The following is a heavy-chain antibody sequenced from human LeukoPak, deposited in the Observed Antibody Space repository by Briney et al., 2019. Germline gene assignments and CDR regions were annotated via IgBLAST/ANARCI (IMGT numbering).Heavy chain of an antibody. CDR1: GYTFTGYY. CDR2: INPNSGGT. V-gene: IGHV1-2*02. Sequence: GASVKVSCKASGYTFTGYYMHWVRQAPGQGLEWMGWINPNSGGTNYAQKFQGRVTMTRDTSISTAYMELSRLRSDDTAVYYCARFHYIAAAGGGFDYWGQGTLVTASS. J-gene: IGHJ4*02. CDR3: ARFHYIAAAGGGFDY. D-gene: IGHD6-13*01.